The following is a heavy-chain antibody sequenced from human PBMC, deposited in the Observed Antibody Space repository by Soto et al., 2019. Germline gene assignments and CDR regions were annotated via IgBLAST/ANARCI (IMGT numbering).Heavy chain of an antibody. CDR2: ISYDGSNK. CDR3: ARGAPHYYGMDV. V-gene: IGHV3-30-3*01. J-gene: IGHJ6*02. CDR1: GFTFSSYA. Sequence: QVQLVESGGGVVQPGRSLRLSCAASGFTFSSYAMHWVRQAPGKGLEWVAVISYDGSNKYYADSVKGRFTISRDNSKNTLYLQMNSLRAEDTAVYYCARGAPHYYGMDVWGQGTTVTVSS.